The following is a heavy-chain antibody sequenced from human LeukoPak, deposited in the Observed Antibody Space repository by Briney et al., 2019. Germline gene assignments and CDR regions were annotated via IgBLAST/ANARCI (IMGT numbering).Heavy chain of an antibody. CDR1: GFTLSSYV. D-gene: IGHD3-22*01. V-gene: IGHV3-23*01. J-gene: IGHJ4*02. CDR3: AKASSGLSLDY. Sequence: PGGSLRLSCAASGFTLSSYVMTWLRQAPGKGLESASTIRGSGGSTYYADSVKGRFTISRDNSKNTLYLQMNSLRAEDTAVYYSAKASSGLSLDYWGQGTLVTVSS. CDR2: IRGSGGST.